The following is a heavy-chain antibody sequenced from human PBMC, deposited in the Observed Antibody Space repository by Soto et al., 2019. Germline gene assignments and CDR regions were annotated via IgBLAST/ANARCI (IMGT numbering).Heavy chain of an antibody. V-gene: IGHV2-5*02. Sequence: QITLKESGPTLVKPTQTLTLTCSFSGFSLSTSGVGVGWIRQPPGKALEWLALIYWDDDKRYSPSLKNRLTITKDTSKKQVVLALTKMDTVDTATYYCAHISSYCDYKGFDYWGQGTLVTVSS. CDR2: IYWDDDK. J-gene: IGHJ4*02. CDR3: AHISSYCDYKGFDY. D-gene: IGHD4-17*01. CDR1: GFSLSTSGVG.